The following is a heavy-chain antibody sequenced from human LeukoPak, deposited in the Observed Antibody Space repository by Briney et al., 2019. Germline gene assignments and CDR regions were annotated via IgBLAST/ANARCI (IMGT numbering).Heavy chain of an antibody. CDR3: ARVQTVGPRWFDP. CDR1: GYTFTSYG. D-gene: IGHD4-17*01. CDR2: ISTYNGNT. V-gene: IGHV1-18*01. J-gene: IGHJ5*02. Sequence: GASVKVSCKASGYTFTSYGISWVRQAPGQGLEWMGWISTYNGNTNYAQKFQGRVTMTRNTSISTAYMELSSLRSEDTAVYYCARVQTVGPRWFDPWGQGTLVTVSS.